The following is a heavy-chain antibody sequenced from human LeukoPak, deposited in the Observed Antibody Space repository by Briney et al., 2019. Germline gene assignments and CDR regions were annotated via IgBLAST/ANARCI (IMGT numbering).Heavy chain of an antibody. V-gene: IGHV4-38-2*02. Sequence: PSETLSLTCTVSGYSISSGYYWGWIRPPPGKGLEWIGYIYYSGSTYYNPSLKSRVAISVDTSKNQFSLKLSSVTAADTAVYYCARGVSDYVGFVVRHYFDYWGQGTLVTVSS. CDR2: IYYSGST. CDR1: GYSISSGYY. J-gene: IGHJ4*02. CDR3: ARGVSDYVGFVVRHYFDY. D-gene: IGHD4-23*01.